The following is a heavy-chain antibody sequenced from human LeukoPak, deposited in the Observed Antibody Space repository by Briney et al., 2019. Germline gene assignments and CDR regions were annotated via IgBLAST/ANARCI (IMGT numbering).Heavy chain of an antibody. J-gene: IGHJ6*02. CDR3: ARGRDLRPDYYYYGMDV. CDR2: MNPNSGNT. V-gene: IGHV1-8*01. Sequence: ASVTVSCKASGYTFTSYDINWVRQAAGQGLEWMGWMNPNSGNTGYAQKFQGRVTMTRNTSISTAYMELSSLRSEDTAVYYCARGRDLRPDYYYYGMDVWGQGTTVTVSS. CDR1: GYTFTSYD.